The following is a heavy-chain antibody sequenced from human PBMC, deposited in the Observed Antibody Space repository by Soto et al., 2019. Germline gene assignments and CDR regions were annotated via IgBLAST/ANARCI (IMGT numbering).Heavy chain of an antibody. CDR3: AGHRKTAMVFES. CDR2: IYYNGGT. V-gene: IGHV4-59*08. Sequence: QAQLQESGPGLVKPSETLSLTCTVSGDSSSSDYWSWIRQPPGKGLEWIGYIYYNGGTNYNPSLKSXXTISIDRSKRQVSLNLSSVTAADTAVYYCAGHRKTAMVFESWGQGTLVAVSS. CDR1: GDSSSSDY. J-gene: IGHJ4*02. D-gene: IGHD5-18*01.